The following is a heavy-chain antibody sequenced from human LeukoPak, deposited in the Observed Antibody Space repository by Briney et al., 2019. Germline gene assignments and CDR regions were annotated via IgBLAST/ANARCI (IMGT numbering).Heavy chain of an antibody. Sequence: GGSLRLSCAASGFTFSSYGMHWVRQAPRKGLEWVSAMNVSGGSTYYADSVKGRFTISRDNSKNTLYLQMNSLRAEDTAVYYCAKRRAAAGTIDYWGQGTLVTVSS. D-gene: IGHD6-13*01. V-gene: IGHV3-23*01. CDR3: AKRRAAAGTIDY. CDR2: MNVSGGST. J-gene: IGHJ4*02. CDR1: GFTFSSYG.